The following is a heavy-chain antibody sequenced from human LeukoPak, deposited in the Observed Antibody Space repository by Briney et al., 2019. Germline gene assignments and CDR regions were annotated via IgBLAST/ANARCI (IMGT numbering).Heavy chain of an antibody. D-gene: IGHD6-19*01. CDR2: IYSGGST. J-gene: IGHJ3*02. V-gene: IGHV3-53*01. CDR1: GFTFSSYA. CDR3: ARGGAYSRGWPGTFDI. Sequence: GGSLRLSCTASGFTFSSYAMNWVRQAPGKGLEWVSIIYSGGSTSYADSVKGRFTISRDNSKNTLYLQMNSLRAEATAVYYCARGGAYSRGWPGTFDIWGQGTMVTVSS.